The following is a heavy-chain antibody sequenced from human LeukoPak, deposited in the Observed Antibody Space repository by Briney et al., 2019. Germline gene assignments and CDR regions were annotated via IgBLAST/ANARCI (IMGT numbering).Heavy chain of an antibody. CDR2: FDPEDGET. CDR1: GYTLTELS. J-gene: IGHJ4*02. CDR3: ATSIAVAGYFDY. V-gene: IGHV1-24*01. D-gene: IGHD6-19*01. Sequence: KVSCKVSGYTLTELSMHWVRQAPGKGLEGMGGFDPEDGETIYAQKFQGRVTMTEDTSTDTAYMELSSLRSEDTAVYYCATSIAVAGYFDYWGQGTLVTVSS.